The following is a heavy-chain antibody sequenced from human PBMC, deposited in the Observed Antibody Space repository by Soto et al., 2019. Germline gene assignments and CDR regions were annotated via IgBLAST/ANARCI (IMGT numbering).Heavy chain of an antibody. J-gene: IGHJ4*02. CDR3: AGKGASDGVDY. CDR2: IKAGNGNT. V-gene: IGHV1-3*01. Sequence: AAVKCSFKASGYTFTSYAMHWVRQAPGQRLDCMGWIKAGNGNTKYSQKFQGRVTITRDTSASRAYMELSSLRSEDTAVYYCAGKGASDGVDYLGQLTLVTVSS. CDR1: GYTFTSYA. D-gene: IGHD1-26*01.